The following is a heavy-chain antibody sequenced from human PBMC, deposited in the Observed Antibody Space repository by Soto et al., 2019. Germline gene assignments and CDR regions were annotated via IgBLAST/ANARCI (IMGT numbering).Heavy chain of an antibody. CDR1: GGSFSGYY. D-gene: IGHD4-17*01. V-gene: IGHV4-34*01. Sequence: QVQLQQWGAGLLKPSETLSLTCAVYGGSFSGYYWSWIRQPPGKGLEWIGEINHSGSTNYNPSLKSRVTISVDTSKNQFSLKLSSVTAADTAVYYCARDSHYCDPLGYWGQGTLVTVSS. CDR2: INHSGST. J-gene: IGHJ4*02. CDR3: ARDSHYCDPLGY.